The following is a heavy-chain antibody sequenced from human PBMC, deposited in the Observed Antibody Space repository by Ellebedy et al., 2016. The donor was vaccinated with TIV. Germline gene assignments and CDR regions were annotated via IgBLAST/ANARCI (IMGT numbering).Heavy chain of an antibody. CDR3: ARCCSSGSCYYFYGMDV. D-gene: IGHD2-15*01. V-gene: IGHV3-48*02. CDR1: GFTFSSYS. CDR2: ISSSSRTI. Sequence: GESLKISCAASGFTFSSYSINWVRQAPGKGLEWVSFISSSSRTIYYADSVKGRFTISRDNAQNSLYLQMNSLRDEDTAVYYCARCCSSGSCYYFYGMDVWGQGTTVTVSS. J-gene: IGHJ6*02.